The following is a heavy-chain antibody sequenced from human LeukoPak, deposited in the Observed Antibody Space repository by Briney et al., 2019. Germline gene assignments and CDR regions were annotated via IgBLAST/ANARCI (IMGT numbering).Heavy chain of an antibody. Sequence: PSETLSLTCTVSGYSISSGYYWGWIRQPPGKGLEWIGSIYHSGSTYYNPSLKSRVTISVDTSKNQFSLKLSSVTAADTAVYYCARGVSLGYCSSTSCPNNDAFDIWGQGTMVAVSS. CDR2: IYHSGST. D-gene: IGHD2-2*01. CDR3: ARGVSLGYCSSTSCPNNDAFDI. V-gene: IGHV4-38-2*02. CDR1: GYSISSGYY. J-gene: IGHJ3*02.